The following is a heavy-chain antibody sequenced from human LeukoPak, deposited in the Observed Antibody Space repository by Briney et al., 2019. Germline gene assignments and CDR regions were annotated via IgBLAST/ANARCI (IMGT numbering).Heavy chain of an antibody. CDR3: ARVGWTGGLDWYFDL. D-gene: IGHD4-23*01. J-gene: IGHJ2*01. CDR2: TRNKANSYTT. Sequence: QTGGSLRLSCAASGFTFSDHYMDWVRQAPGKGLEWVGRTRNKANSYTTEYAASVKGRFTISRDDSKNSLYLQMNSLKTEDTAVYYCARVGWTGGLDWYFDLWGRGTLVTVSS. V-gene: IGHV3-72*01. CDR1: GFTFSDHY.